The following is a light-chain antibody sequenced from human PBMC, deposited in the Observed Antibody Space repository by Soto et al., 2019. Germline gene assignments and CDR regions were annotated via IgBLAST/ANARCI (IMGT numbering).Light chain of an antibody. J-gene: IGLJ3*02. CDR3: SSYAGSNDPWV. V-gene: IGLV2-8*01. CDR1: SSDIGAYNY. CDR2: EVS. Sequence: QSALTQPPSASGSPGQSVTISCTGTSSDIGAYNYVSWYQQHPGKAPKLMIHEVSKRPSGVPDRFSGSKSGNTASLTVSGLQAEHYSDYYCSSYAGSNDPWVFGGGTKLTVL.